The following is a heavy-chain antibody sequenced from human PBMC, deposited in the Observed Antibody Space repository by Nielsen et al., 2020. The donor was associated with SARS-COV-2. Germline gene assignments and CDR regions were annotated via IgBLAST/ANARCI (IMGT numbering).Heavy chain of an antibody. Sequence: ASVKVSCKASGYTFTSYGISWVRQAPGQGLEWMGRINPNSGGTNYAQKFQGRVTMTRDTSISTAYMELSRLRSDDTAVYYCARGRRSGSSWSTPFDYWGQGTLVTVSS. CDR3: ARGRRSGSSWSTPFDY. CDR1: GYTFTSYG. CDR2: INPNSGGT. V-gene: IGHV1-2*06. D-gene: IGHD6-13*01. J-gene: IGHJ4*02.